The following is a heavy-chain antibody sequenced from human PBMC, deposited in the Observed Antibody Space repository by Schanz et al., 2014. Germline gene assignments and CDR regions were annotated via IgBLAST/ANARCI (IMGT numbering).Heavy chain of an antibody. CDR1: GFSVTSNS. D-gene: IGHD1-20*01. Sequence: EVQLVESGGGLIQPGGSLKLACAASGFSVTSNSMNWVRQAPGKGLEWVSVIHDRGNTYSADSVKGRFTIARDTSENTVYLQLNSLRAEDTAIYYCATGPLTGPSKGLDVWGQGTTVTVSS. CDR3: ATGPLTGPSKGLDV. J-gene: IGHJ6*02. V-gene: IGHV3-53*01. CDR2: IHDRGNT.